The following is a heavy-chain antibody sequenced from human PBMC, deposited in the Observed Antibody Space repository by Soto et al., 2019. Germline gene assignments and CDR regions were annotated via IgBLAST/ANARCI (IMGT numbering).Heavy chain of an antibody. Sequence: EVQLVESGGGLIQPGGSLRLSCAASGFTVSSNYMSWVRQAPGKGLEWVSLIYSGGSTYYADSVKGRFTISRDNSKNSLYLQINSLRAEETAVYYCARRGENWYFDLWGRGTLVTVSS. J-gene: IGHJ2*01. CDR3: ARRGENWYFDL. CDR1: GFTVSSNY. D-gene: IGHD7-27*01. CDR2: IYSGGST. V-gene: IGHV3-53*01.